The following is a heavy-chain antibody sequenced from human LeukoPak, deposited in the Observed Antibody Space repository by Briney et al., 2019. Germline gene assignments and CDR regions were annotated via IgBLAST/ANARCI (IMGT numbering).Heavy chain of an antibody. J-gene: IGHJ4*02. CDR1: GYTFTSYD. CDR2: MNPNSGDT. D-gene: IGHD3-22*01. V-gene: IGHV1-8*03. Sequence: AASVKVSCKASGYTFTSYDINWVRQATGQGLEWMGWMNPNSGDTGYARKFQGRVTITRNTSISTAYMDLSSLRSEDTAVYYCARGAYDSSGYSSFDYWGQGTLVTVSS. CDR3: ARGAYDSSGYSSFDY.